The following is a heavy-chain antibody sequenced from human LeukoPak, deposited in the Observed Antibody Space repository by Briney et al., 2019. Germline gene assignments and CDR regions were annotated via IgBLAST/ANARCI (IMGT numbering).Heavy chain of an antibody. Sequence: GGSLRLSCAASGFTFSDYYMSWIRQAPGKGLEWVAFIRYDGSNKYYADSVKGRFTISRDNSKNTLYLQMNSLRAEDTAVYYCARDDSSWYWFDPWGQGTLVTVSS. D-gene: IGHD6-13*01. J-gene: IGHJ5*02. CDR3: ARDDSSWYWFDP. CDR1: GFTFSDYY. V-gene: IGHV3-30*02. CDR2: IRYDGSNK.